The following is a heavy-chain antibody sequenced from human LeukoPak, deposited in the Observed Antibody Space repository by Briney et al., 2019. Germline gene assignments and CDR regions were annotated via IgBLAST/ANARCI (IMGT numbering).Heavy chain of an antibody. J-gene: IGHJ4*02. CDR1: GYTFTDYY. CDR3: ATDPLSMTRYYFGY. CDR2: VDPEDGET. Sequence: ATVKISCKVSGYTFTDYYMHWVQQAPGKGLEWMGLVDPEDGETIYAEKFQGRVTITADTSTDTAYMELSSLRSEDTAVYYCATDPLSMTRYYFGYWGQGTLVTVSS. D-gene: IGHD2-8*01. V-gene: IGHV1-69-2*01.